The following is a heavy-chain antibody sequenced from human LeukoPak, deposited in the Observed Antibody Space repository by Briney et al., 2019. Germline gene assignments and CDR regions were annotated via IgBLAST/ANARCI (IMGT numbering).Heavy chain of an antibody. J-gene: IGHJ6*03. Sequence: PSETLSLTCTVSGGSISSYYWSWLRQPPGKGLEWIGYIYYSGSTNYNPSLKSRGTISVDTSKNQYSLKLSSVTAADTAVYLFARAPYNFCSGKSRYYYYYYMGVCGKGTTVTVPS. V-gene: IGHV4-59*01. D-gene: IGHD3-3*01. CDR2: IYYSGST. CDR3: ARAPYNFCSGKSRYYYYYYMGV. CDR1: GGSISSYY.